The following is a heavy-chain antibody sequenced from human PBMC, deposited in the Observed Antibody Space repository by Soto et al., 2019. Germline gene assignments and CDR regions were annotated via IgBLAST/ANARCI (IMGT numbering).Heavy chain of an antibody. CDR1: GGSISSEYYH. V-gene: IGHV4-30-4*08. Sequence: QVQLQQSGPGLVKPSQTLSLTCTGSGGSISSEYYHWTWIRQSPDRGLEWIGYIHHSGSILYNPSLKSRVTISVDTSKNQFSLHLSSVTAADTAVYFCARADDGGDTLDVWGQGTTVTVSS. D-gene: IGHD2-21*02. J-gene: IGHJ6*02. CDR2: IHHSGSI. CDR3: ARADDGGDTLDV.